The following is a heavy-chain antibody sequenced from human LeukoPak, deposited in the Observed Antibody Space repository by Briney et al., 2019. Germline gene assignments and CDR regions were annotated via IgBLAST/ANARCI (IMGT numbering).Heavy chain of an antibody. J-gene: IGHJ4*02. V-gene: IGHV4-4*07. CDR1: GGSISSYY. Sequence: SETLSLTCTVSGGSISSYYWSWIRQPAGTGLEWIGRIYTSGSTNYNPSLKSRVTMSVDTSKNQFSLKLSSVTAADTAVYYCARDRPHGGSGYFFDYWGQGTLVTVSS. D-gene: IGHD3-22*01. CDR3: ARDRPHGGSGYFFDY. CDR2: IYTSGST.